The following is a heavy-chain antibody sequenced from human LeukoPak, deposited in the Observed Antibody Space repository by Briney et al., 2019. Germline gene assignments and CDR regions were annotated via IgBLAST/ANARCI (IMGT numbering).Heavy chain of an antibody. Sequence: SETLSLTCTVSGGSISSSSYYWGWIRQAPGKGLEWIGSIYYSGSTYYNPSLKSRVTISVDSSKNQLSLKLSSVTAADTAVYYCARHRANYDGSGSYLDPWGQGTLVTVSS. CDR2: IYYSGST. J-gene: IGHJ5*02. CDR3: ARHRANYDGSGSYLDP. CDR1: GGSISSSSYY. V-gene: IGHV4-39*01. D-gene: IGHD3-10*01.